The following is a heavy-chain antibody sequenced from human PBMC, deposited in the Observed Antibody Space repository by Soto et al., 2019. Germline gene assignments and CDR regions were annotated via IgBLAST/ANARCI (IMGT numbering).Heavy chain of an antibody. J-gene: IGHJ4*02. CDR3: ARGGVIFDY. CDR2: TFYRSEWNH. V-gene: IGHV6-1*01. Sequence: SPTLSLTCVISGDSVSSTTAAWNWIRQSPSRGLEWLGRTFYRSEWNHEYAASVRGRVTVNPDTAKNQFSLQLNSVTPEDTAVYYCARGGVIFDYWGQGTLVTVSS. CDR1: GDSVSSTTAA. D-gene: IGHD3-16*01.